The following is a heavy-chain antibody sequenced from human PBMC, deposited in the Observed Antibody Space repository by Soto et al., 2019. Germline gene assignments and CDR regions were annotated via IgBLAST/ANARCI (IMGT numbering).Heavy chain of an antibody. CDR3: ARHDLGIQLWLYGMDV. J-gene: IGHJ6*02. V-gene: IGHV1-69*01. CDR2: IIPIFGTA. D-gene: IGHD5-18*01. CDR1: GGTFSSYA. Sequence: QVQLVQSGAEVKKPGSSVKVSCKASGGTFSSYAISWVRQAPGQGLEWMGGIIPIFGTANYAQKFQGKVTITADESTSTAYMELSSLRSEDTAVYYCARHDLGIQLWLYGMDVWGQGTTVTVSS.